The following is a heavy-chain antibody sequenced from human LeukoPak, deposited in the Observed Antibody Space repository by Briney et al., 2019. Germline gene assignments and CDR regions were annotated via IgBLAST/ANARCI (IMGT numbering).Heavy chain of an antibody. CDR1: GFTFRNHW. CDR2: ISSDGSST. CDR3: ARDQRVTGRPDIDY. V-gene: IGHV3-74*03. Sequence: GGSLRLSCAASGFTFRNHWMHWVRQTPGKGLVWVSRISSDGSSTTCADSVKGRFTISRDNAKNTLYLQMNNLRAEDTAMYYCARDQRVTGRPDIDYWGQGTLVIVSS. J-gene: IGHJ4*02. D-gene: IGHD6-6*01.